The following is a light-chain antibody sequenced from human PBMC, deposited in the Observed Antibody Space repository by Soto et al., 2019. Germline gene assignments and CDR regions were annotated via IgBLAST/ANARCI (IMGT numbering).Light chain of an antibody. Sequence: QSVLTQPPSVSAAPGQKVTISCSGSSXNIGNNYVSWYQQLPGTAPKLLIYDNNKRPSGIPDRFSGPKSGTSATLGITGLQTGDEADYYCGTWDSSLSAYVFGTGTKVTVL. J-gene: IGLJ1*01. CDR1: SXNIGNNY. CDR2: DNN. V-gene: IGLV1-51*01. CDR3: GTWDSSLSAYV.